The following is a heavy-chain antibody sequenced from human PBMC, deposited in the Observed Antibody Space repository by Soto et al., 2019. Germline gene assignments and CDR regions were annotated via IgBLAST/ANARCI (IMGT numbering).Heavy chain of an antibody. CDR2: INAGNGNT. J-gene: IGHJ6*03. V-gene: IGHV1-3*01. CDR1: GYTFTSYA. Sequence: ASVKVSCKASGYTFTSYAMHWVRQAPGQRLEWMGWINAGNGNTKYSQKFQGRVTITTDTSTSTAYMELSSLRSEDTAVYYCARTGRLGAIPYYYYMDVWGKGTTVTVSS. D-gene: IGHD1-26*01. CDR3: ARTGRLGAIPYYYYMDV.